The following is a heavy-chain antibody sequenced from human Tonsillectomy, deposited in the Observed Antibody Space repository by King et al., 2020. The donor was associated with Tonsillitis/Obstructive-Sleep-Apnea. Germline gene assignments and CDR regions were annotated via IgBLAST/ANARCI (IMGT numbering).Heavy chain of an antibody. CDR1: GFTFSDYY. Sequence: AQLVQSGGGLVKPGGSLRLSCAASGFTFSDYYMSWIRQAPGKGLEWVSYISSSSSYTNYADSVKGRFTISRDNAKNSLYLQMNSLRAEDTAVYYCARERNPQPYFDWLVGSLYYFDYWGQGTLVTVSS. D-gene: IGHD3-9*01. J-gene: IGHJ4*02. V-gene: IGHV3-11*05. CDR2: ISSSSSYT. CDR3: ARERNPQPYFDWLVGSLYYFDY.